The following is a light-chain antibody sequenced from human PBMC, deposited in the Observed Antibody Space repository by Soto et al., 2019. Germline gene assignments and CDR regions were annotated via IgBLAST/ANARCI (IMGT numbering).Light chain of an antibody. CDR2: GAS. V-gene: IGKV3-20*01. Sequence: EIVLTQSPCTLSLSPGERATLSCRASQSVSNYLAWYQRKPGQAPRLLIYGASSRATGIPDRFSGSGSGTDFTLTISRLEPEDFAVSYCHQYGGSPQTFGQGTQVDIK. J-gene: IGKJ1*01. CDR3: HQYGGSPQT. CDR1: QSVSNY.